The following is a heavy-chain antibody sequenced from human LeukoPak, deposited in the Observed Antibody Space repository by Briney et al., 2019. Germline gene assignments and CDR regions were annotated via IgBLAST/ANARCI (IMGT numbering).Heavy chain of an antibody. J-gene: IGHJ3*02. Sequence: GGSLRLSCAASGFSFGSYAMSWVRQAAGKGLEWVSEICGSVSGSGDCTHYADSVKGRFTISRDNSKNTVYLQMNSLRAEDTAVYYCARTWNGAFDIWGQGTMVTVSS. CDR2: ICGSVSGSGDCT. CDR1: GFSFGSYA. D-gene: IGHD1-1*01. V-gene: IGHV3-23*01. CDR3: ARTWNGAFDI.